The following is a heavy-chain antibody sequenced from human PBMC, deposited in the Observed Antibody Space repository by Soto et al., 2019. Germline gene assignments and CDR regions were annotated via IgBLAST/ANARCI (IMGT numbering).Heavy chain of an antibody. V-gene: IGHV1-18*01. CDR3: ARDRSFALLEWSPSDSYGMDV. D-gene: IGHD3-3*01. J-gene: IGHJ6*02. Sequence: SEKLSVKDSWYSFITYGISWVRQAPGQGLEWMGWISTSNGYTNYAQNFQCRVSMTTDTSTNTAYMEVRSLRSDDTAFYFCARDRSFALLEWSPSDSYGMDVWGQATFVTVSS. CDR2: ISTSNGYT. CDR1: WYSFITYG.